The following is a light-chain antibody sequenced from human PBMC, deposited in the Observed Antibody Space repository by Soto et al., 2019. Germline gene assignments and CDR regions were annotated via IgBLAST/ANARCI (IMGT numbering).Light chain of an antibody. CDR3: SAYAGSDTYV. Sequence: QSALTQPPSASGSPGQSVTISCTGTSSDVGRYNYVSWYQQHPGKAPKVIIYEVSKRPSGVPDRFSGSRSGNTASLTVSGLQAEDEADYYCSAYAGSDTYVFGTGTKVTVL. V-gene: IGLV2-8*01. J-gene: IGLJ1*01. CDR2: EVS. CDR1: SSDVGRYNY.